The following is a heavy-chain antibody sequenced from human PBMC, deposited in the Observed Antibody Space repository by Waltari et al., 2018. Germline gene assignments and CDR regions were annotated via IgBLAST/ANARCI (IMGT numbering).Heavy chain of an antibody. Sequence: QVQLQESGPGLVKPSETLSLTCAVSGYSISSGYYWGWIRQPPGKGLEWIGSIYHSGSTYYNPSLKSRVTISVDTSKNQFSLKLSSVTAADTAVYYCASVRVTIFGVSWFDPWGQGTLVTVSS. V-gene: IGHV4-38-2*01. CDR3: ASVRVTIFGVSWFDP. CDR1: GYSISSGYY. CDR2: IYHSGST. J-gene: IGHJ5*02. D-gene: IGHD3-3*01.